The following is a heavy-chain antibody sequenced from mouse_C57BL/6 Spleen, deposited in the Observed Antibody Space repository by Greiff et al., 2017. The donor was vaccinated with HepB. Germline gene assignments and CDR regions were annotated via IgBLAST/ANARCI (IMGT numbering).Heavy chain of an antibody. CDR2: IDPSDSYT. J-gene: IGHJ3*01. D-gene: IGHD1-1*01. V-gene: IGHV1-69*01. CDR3: ARDYGSRGAWFAY. CDR1: GYTFTSYW. Sequence: QVQLQQPGAELVMPGASVKLSCKASGYTFTSYWMHWVKQRPGQGLEWIGEIDPSDSYTNYNQKFKGKSTLTVDKSSSTAYMQLSSLTSEDYAVYYCARDYGSRGAWFAYWGQGTLVTVSA.